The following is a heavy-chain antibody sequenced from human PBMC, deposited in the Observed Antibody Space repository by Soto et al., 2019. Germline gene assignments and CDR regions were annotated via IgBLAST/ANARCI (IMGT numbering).Heavy chain of an antibody. CDR2: INESGST. CDR3: ARGSGIVALPGELGDVQYDY. CDR1: GQSFSGHS. J-gene: IGHJ4*02. D-gene: IGHD2-21*01. V-gene: IGHV4-34*01. Sequence: QVQLQQWGAGLVKPSETLSLSCAVYGQSFSGHSWAWIRQPPGKGLEWIGEINESGSTYYNPSLKSGVTISTDTSKQQFSLQLSSVSAAGTAAYFCARGSGIVALPGELGDVQYDYWCQGTLVNVSS.